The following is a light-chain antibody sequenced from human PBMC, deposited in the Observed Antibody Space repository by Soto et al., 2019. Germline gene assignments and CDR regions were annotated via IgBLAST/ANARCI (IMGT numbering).Light chain of an antibody. Sequence: DIQMTQSPSSLSASVGDRVTITCRASESISRHLNWYQQKPGKAPNLLIYPASTLQNGVPSRFSGSGSGTDFTLTISSLQAEDFAAYYCQQSYSTLSISFGQGTRLEIK. CDR1: ESISRH. V-gene: IGKV1-39*01. CDR3: QQSYSTLSIS. CDR2: PAS. J-gene: IGKJ5*01.